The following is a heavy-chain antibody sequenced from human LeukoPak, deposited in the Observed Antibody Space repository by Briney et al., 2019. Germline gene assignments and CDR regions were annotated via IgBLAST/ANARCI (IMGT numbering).Heavy chain of an antibody. CDR2: VNHNGYT. CDR3: ARMTTGHDY. CDR1: GTSFTSYY. J-gene: IGHJ4*02. D-gene: IGHD4-17*01. V-gene: IGHV4-34*01. Sequence: PSETLSLTCGVSGTSFTSYYWSWTRQTPGKGLEWIGEVNHNGYTNMNPSLKSRVTISVDTSKNQFSLMMTSVTAADTAVYFCARMTTGHDYWGQGTLVTVSS.